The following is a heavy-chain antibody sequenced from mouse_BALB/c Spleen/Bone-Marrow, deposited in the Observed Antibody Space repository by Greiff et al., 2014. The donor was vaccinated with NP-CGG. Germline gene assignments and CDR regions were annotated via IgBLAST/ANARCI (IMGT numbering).Heavy chain of an antibody. CDR3: ARRLNWDWFAY. J-gene: IGHJ3*01. Sequence: VQLQESGAELAKPGASVRMSCKASGYTFTSYWMHWVKQRPGQGLGWIGYINPSTGYTDYNQKFKDKATLTADKSSSTAYMQLSSLTSEDSAVYYCARRLNWDWFAYWGQGTLVTVSA. CDR1: GYTFTSYW. CDR2: INPSTGYT. V-gene: IGHV1-7*01. D-gene: IGHD4-1*01.